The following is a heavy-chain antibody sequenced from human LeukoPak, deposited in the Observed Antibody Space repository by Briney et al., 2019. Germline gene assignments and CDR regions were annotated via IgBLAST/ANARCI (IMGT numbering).Heavy chain of an antibody. D-gene: IGHD2-15*01. J-gene: IGHJ4*02. CDR1: GYTFSSYA. CDR3: AIHCSGGSCSRSYYFDY. CDR2: INAGNGNT. Sequence: PGASVKLSCKASGYTFSSYAMHWVRQAPGQRLEWMGWINAGNGNTKYSQKFQDRVTITSDTSASTAYMELSSLRSEDTAVYYCAIHCSGGSCSRSYYFDYWGQGTLVTVSS. V-gene: IGHV1-3*01.